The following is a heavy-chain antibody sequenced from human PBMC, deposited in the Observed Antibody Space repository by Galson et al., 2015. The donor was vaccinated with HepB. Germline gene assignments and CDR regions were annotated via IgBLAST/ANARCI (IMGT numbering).Heavy chain of an antibody. J-gene: IGHJ4*02. V-gene: IGHV1-69*10. CDR3: ARVYYYGSGSYYNAGYYFDY. CDR2: IIPILGIA. Sequence: QSGAEVTKPGESLRISCKASGGPFSSYAISWVRQAPGQGLEWMGGIIPILGIANYAQKFQGRVTITADKSTSTAYMELSSLRSEDTAVYYCARVYYYGSGSYYNAGYYFDYWGQGTLVTVSS. CDR1: GGPFSSYA. D-gene: IGHD3-10*01.